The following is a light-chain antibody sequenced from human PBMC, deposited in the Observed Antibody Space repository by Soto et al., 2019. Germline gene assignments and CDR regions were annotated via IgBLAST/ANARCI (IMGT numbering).Light chain of an antibody. CDR2: EVS. CDR3: SSYAGSNNRYV. Sequence: QSALTQPPSASGSPGQSVPISCTGTSSDVGGYNFVSWYQQHPGKAPKLMIYEVSKRPSGVPDRFSGSKSDNTASLTVSGLQAEDEADYYCSSYAGSNNRYVFGTGTKLTVL. V-gene: IGLV2-8*01. J-gene: IGLJ1*01. CDR1: SSDVGGYNF.